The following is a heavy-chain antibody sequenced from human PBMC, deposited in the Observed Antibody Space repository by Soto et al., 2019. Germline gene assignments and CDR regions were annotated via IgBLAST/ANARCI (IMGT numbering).Heavy chain of an antibody. V-gene: IGHV4-39*01. CDR2: IYYSGST. Sequence: SETLSLTCTVSGGSISSSSYYWGWIRQPPGKGLEWIGSIYYSGSTYYNPSLKSRVTISVDTSKNQFSLRLSSVTAADTAVYYCARLWGWGSGWSTYFDYWGQGTLVTVSS. CDR3: ARLWGWGSGWSTYFDY. CDR1: GGSISSSSYY. D-gene: IGHD6-19*01. J-gene: IGHJ4*02.